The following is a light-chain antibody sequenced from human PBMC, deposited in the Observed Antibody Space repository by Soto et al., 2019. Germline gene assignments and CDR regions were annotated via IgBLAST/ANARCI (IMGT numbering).Light chain of an antibody. Sequence: QSALTQPASVSGSPGQSITISCSGTSSDVGGYNYVSWYQQNPGKAPKVMIYDVSSRPSGVSDRFSGSKSGNTASLTISGLQAEDEGDYYCSSYTGSSTLVFGGETQLTVL. CDR2: DVS. CDR3: SSYTGSSTLV. V-gene: IGLV2-14*01. J-gene: IGLJ2*01. CDR1: SSDVGGYNY.